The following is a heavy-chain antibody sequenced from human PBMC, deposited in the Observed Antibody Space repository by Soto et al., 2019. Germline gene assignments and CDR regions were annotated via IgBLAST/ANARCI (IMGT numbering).Heavy chain of an antibody. CDR1: GDAITSTSY. D-gene: IGHD3-9*01. CDR2: IYHSGST. V-gene: IGHV4-4*02. CDR3: ASYYDILTGYIDYGMDV. J-gene: IGHJ6*02. Sequence: SETLSLTCGVSGDAITSTSYWSWVRQPPGKGLEWIGEIYHSGSTNYNPSLKSRVTISVDKSKNQFSLKLSSVTAADTAVYYCASYYDILTGYIDYGMDVWGQGTTVTVSS.